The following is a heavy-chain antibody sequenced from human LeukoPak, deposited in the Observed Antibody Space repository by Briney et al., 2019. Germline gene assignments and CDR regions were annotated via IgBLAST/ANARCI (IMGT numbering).Heavy chain of an antibody. CDR2: ISYDGSNK. CDR1: GFTFSSYG. D-gene: IGHD2-21*01. Sequence: PGGSLRLSCAASGFTFSSYGMHWVRQAPDKGLEWVAVISYDGSNKYYADSVKGRFTISRDNSKNTLYLQMNSLRAEDTAVYYCAKSRIHAKYYFDYWGQGTLVTVSS. J-gene: IGHJ4*02. V-gene: IGHV3-30*18. CDR3: AKSRIHAKYYFDY.